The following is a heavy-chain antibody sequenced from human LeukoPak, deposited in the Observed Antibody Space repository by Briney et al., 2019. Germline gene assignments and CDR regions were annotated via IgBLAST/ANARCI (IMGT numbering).Heavy chain of an antibody. J-gene: IGHJ4*02. CDR2: ISSSSSYI. CDR1: GFTFSSYS. D-gene: IGHD1-26*01. V-gene: IGHV3-21*01. CDR3: ARKTVGDFDY. Sequence: PGGSLRLSCAASGFTFSSYSMNWVRRAPGKGLEWVSSISSSSSYIYYADSVKGRFTISRDNAKNSLYLQMNSLRAEDTAVYYCARKTVGDFDYWGQGTLVTVSS.